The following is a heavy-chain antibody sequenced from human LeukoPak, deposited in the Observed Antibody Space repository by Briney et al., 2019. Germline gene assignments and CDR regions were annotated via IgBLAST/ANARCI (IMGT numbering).Heavy chain of an antibody. V-gene: IGHV1-69*06. D-gene: IGHD1-26*01. CDR2: IIPIFGTA. Sequence: GASVKVSCKASGGTFSSYAISWVRQAPGQGLEWMGGIIPIFGTANYAQKFQGRVTITADKSTSTAYMELSSLRSEDTAVYYCARDVGQETPFDYWGQGTLVTVSS. CDR1: GGTFSSYA. J-gene: IGHJ4*02. CDR3: ARDVGQETPFDY.